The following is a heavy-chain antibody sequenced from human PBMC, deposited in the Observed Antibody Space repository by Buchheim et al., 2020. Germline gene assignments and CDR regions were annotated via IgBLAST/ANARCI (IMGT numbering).Heavy chain of an antibody. CDR1: GFTFSSYA. J-gene: IGHJ4*02. D-gene: IGHD2-21*02. Sequence: EVQLLESGGGLVQPGGSLRLSCAASGFTFSSYAMSWVRQAPGKGLEWVSAISGSGGSTYYADSVKGRFTISRDNSKNMLYLQMNSLRAEDTAVYYCAKDSQYCGGDCYPSGPGYFDYWGQGTL. CDR3: AKDSQYCGGDCYPSGPGYFDY. CDR2: ISGSGGST. V-gene: IGHV3-23*01.